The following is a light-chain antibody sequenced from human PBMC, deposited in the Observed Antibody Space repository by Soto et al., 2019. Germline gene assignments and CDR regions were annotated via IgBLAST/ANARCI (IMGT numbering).Light chain of an antibody. J-gene: IGKJ4*01. CDR3: QQYDNYPLT. CDR2: DAS. CDR1: QSVRSW. Sequence: DIQMTQSPSTLSASVGDRVTITCRASQSVRSWLAWYQQKPGRAPKFLIYDASSLESEVPSRFSGSGSGTEFTLTISNLQPDDFATYYRQQYDNYPLTFGGGTKVEI. V-gene: IGKV1-5*01.